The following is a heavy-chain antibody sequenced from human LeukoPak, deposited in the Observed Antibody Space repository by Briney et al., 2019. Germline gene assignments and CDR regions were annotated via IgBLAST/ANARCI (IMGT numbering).Heavy chain of an antibody. CDR1: GFTFSSYE. CDR2: ISGSGGST. CDR3: AKRGDSSSWY. V-gene: IGHV3-23*01. J-gene: IGHJ4*02. Sequence: GGSLRLSCAASGFTFSSYEMNWVRQAPGKGLEWVSAISGSGGSTYYADSVKGRFTISRDNSKNTLYLQMNSLRAEDTAVYYCAKRGDSSSWYWGQGTLVTVSS. D-gene: IGHD6-13*01.